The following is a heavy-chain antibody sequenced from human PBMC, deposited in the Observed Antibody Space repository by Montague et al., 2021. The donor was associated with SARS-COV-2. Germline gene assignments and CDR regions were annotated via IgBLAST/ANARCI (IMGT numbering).Heavy chain of an antibody. V-gene: IGHV3-48*03. Sequence: SLRLSCAASGFSFSSYEMNWVRQAPGKGLEWVSYISSSGSTIYYADSVKGRFTISRDNAKNSLYLQMNSLRAEDTAVYYCARVFATVGAMDRNDYWGQGTLDTVSS. CDR3: ARVFATVGAMDRNDY. CDR1: GFSFSSYE. J-gene: IGHJ4*02. D-gene: IGHD1-26*01. CDR2: ISSSGSTI.